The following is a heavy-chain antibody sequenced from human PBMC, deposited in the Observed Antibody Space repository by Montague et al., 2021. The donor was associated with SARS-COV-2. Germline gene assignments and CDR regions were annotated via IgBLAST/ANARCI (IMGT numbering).Heavy chain of an antibody. D-gene: IGHD3-16*01. V-gene: IGHV3-48*04. CDR3: ARDSPRGYAMDV. Sequence: SLRLSCAASGFNFRHKSINWVRQAPGKGLEWVAHISFRSDRTFYGDSVKGRFTMSRDDAKNSLYLQMNSLRAEDTAFYYCARDSPRGYAMDVWGQGTMVTVSS. J-gene: IGHJ6*02. CDR2: ISFRSDRT. CDR1: GFNFRHKS.